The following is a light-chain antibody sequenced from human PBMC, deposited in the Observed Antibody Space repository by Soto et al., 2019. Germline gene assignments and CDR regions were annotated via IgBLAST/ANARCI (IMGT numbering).Light chain of an antibody. J-gene: IGKJ4*01. V-gene: IGKV3-20*01. CDR1: QSISSSF. Sequence: EFVLTQSPGKLSLSPGERATLSCRASQSISSSFLAWYQQKPGQAPRLLIYGASSRGTGIPDRFSGSGSGTDFTLTISRLEPEAVAVYYCQQYGSSPPLTFGGGTKVEIK. CDR3: QQYGSSPPLT. CDR2: GAS.